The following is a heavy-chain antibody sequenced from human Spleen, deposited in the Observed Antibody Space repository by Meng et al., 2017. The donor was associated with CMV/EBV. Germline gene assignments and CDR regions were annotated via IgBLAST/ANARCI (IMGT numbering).Heavy chain of an antibody. D-gene: IGHD3-10*01. CDR3: SRAPTSGMYFRYFNL. CDR2: ISSSGAII. V-gene: IGHV3-11*01. CDR1: TFTFSDYY. J-gene: IGHJ2*01. Sequence: STFTFSDYYMSWFRQAPGKGLECVSYISSSGAIIYYADSVKGRFTISRDNARNSLYLQMNSLRVEDTAVYYCSRAPTSGMYFRYFNLSGRGTLITVSS.